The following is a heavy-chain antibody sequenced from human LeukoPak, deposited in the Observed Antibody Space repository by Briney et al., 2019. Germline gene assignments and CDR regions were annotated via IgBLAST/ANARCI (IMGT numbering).Heavy chain of an antibody. V-gene: IGHV5-51*01. J-gene: IGHJ3*02. Sequence: GESLKISCKGSGYSFTNCWIGWVRQMPGKGLEWMGIIYPGDSDTRYSPSFQGQVTISADRSISTAYLQWSSLKASDTAMYYCARYPDYYGSGSYLNAFDIWGQGTMVTVSS. D-gene: IGHD3-10*01. CDR2: IYPGDSDT. CDR1: GYSFTNCW. CDR3: ARYPDYYGSGSYLNAFDI.